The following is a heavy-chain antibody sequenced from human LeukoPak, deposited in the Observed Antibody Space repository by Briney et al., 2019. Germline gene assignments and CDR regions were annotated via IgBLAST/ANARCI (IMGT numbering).Heavy chain of an antibody. D-gene: IGHD3-22*01. CDR2: ITGGEGGT. Sequence: GGSLRLSCAASGFTFGSYGMSWVRQPPGKGLEWVSTITGGEGGTYYTDSVKGRFTISRDNSKNTLYLQVNSLRAEDTALYFCAKDQTVGYYDSSGYHYPIDRWGQGTLVTVSS. CDR3: AKDQTVGYYDSSGYHYPIDR. V-gene: IGHV3-23*01. J-gene: IGHJ5*02. CDR1: GFTFGSYG.